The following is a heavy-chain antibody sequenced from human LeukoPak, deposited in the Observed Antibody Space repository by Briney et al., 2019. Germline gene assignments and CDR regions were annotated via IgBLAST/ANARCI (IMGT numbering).Heavy chain of an antibody. V-gene: IGHV4-34*01. CDR3: ARGIVVVAQLGYYYYYMDV. CDR2: INHSGST. Sequence: SETLSLTCAVYGGSFSGYYWSWIRQPPGKGLEWIGEINHSGSTNYNPSLKSRVTISVDTSKNQFSLKLSSVTAADTAVYYCARGIVVVAQLGYYYYYMDVWGKGTTVTIAS. CDR1: GGSFSGYY. J-gene: IGHJ6*03. D-gene: IGHD2-15*01.